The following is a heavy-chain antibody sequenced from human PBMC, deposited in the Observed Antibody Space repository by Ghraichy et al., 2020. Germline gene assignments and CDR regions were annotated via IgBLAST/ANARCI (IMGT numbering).Heavy chain of an antibody. Sequence: SGPTLVKPTQTLTLTCTFSGFSLSTSGVGVGWIRQPPGKALEWLALIYWNDDKRYSPSLKSRLTITKDTSKNQVVLTMTNMDPVVTATYYCAHSHGQLPTDLPFDYWGQGTLVTVSS. CDR3: AHSHGQLPTDLPFDY. V-gene: IGHV2-5*01. CDR1: GFSLSTSGVG. CDR2: IYWNDDK. D-gene: IGHD1-26*01. J-gene: IGHJ4*02.